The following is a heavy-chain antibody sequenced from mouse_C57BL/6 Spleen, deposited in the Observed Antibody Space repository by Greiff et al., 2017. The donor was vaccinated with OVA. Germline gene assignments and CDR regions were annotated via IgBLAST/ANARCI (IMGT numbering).Heavy chain of an antibody. V-gene: IGHV3-1*01. CDR3: ARVHGYDPYWYFDD. D-gene: IGHD2-2*01. J-gene: IGHJ1*03. Sequence: EVQLQESGPGMVKPSQSLSLTCTVTGYSITSGYDWHWIRHFPGNKLEWMGYISYSGSTNYNPSLKSRISITHDTSKNHFFLKLNSVTTDDTATYYCARVHGYDPYWYFDDWGTGTTVTVSS. CDR1: GYSITSGYD. CDR2: ISYSGST.